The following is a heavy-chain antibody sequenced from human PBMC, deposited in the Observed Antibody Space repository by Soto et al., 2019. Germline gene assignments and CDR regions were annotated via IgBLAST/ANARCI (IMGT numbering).Heavy chain of an antibody. CDR3: TRHMSPNIAVAGT. CDR2: ISSSGDNT. D-gene: IGHD6-19*01. V-gene: IGHV3-64D*08. Sequence: GGSLRLSCSASGFTFGSYAMHWVRQAPGKGLEYVSAISSSGDNTYYPDSVKGRFTISRDNSKNNLYLQMSSLRVEDTAVYYCTRHMSPNIAVAGTWGQGTQVTVSS. CDR1: GFTFGSYA. J-gene: IGHJ4*02.